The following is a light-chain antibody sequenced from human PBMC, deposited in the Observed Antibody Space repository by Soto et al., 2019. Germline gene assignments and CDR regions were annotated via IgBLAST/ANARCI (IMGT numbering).Light chain of an antibody. CDR1: SSDIGSNY. Sequence: QSVLTQPPSASGPPGQRGPIFCSGSSSDIGSNYVYWYQQLPGTAPKILIYRNNQRPSGVPDRFSGSKSGSSASLAISGLRSEDEADYHCAAWDDSQSGFYVFGTGTKVTVL. CDR3: AAWDDSQSGFYV. CDR2: RNN. V-gene: IGLV1-47*01. J-gene: IGLJ1*01.